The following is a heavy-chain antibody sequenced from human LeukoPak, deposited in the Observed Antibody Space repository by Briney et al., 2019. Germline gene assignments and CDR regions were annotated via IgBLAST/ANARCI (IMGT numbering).Heavy chain of an antibody. CDR2: ISLTGLT. CDR1: GGSISNTNW. Sequence: NPSETLSLTCGVAGGSISNTNWWSWVRQPPGQGLEWIGEISLTGLTHYNPSLESRVTVSLDKSKNQLSLNLTSVTAADTAVYYCSRESGAFCPFGYWGQGTLVIVPP. D-gene: IGHD1-26*01. V-gene: IGHV4-4*02. CDR3: SRESGAFCPFGY. J-gene: IGHJ4*02.